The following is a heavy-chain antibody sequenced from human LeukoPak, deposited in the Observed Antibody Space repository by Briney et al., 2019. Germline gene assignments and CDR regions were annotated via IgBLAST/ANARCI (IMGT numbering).Heavy chain of an antibody. D-gene: IGHD3-22*01. CDR1: GGSVSSGSYY. CDR2: IYYSGST. CDR3: AREDPAYDSSGYYDRGAFDI. V-gene: IGHV4-61*01. Sequence: SETLSLTCTVSGGSVSSGSYYWSWIRQPPGKRLEWIGYIYYSGSTNYNPSLKSRVTISVDTSKNQFSLKLSSVTAADTAVYYCAREDPAYDSSGYYDRGAFDIWGQGTMVTVSS. J-gene: IGHJ3*02.